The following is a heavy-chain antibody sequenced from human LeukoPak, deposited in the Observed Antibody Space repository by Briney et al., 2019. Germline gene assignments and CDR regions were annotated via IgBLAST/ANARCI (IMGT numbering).Heavy chain of an antibody. CDR2: IVPIFDSP. CDR3: ARQVVAAGFDD. D-gene: IGHD6-25*01. CDR1: RGTFSDYA. Sequence: SVKVSCKASRGTFSDYALSWVRPAPGQGLEWMGGIVPIFDSPTYGQNFQDRVSMTIDESTTTAYLELRSLRSDDTAIYYCARQVVAAGFDDWGQGTLVTVSS. V-gene: IGHV1-69*05. J-gene: IGHJ4*02.